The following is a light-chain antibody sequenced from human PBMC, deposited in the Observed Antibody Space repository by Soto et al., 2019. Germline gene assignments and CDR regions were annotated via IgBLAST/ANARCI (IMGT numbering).Light chain of an antibody. CDR1: TSNIGAGYD. V-gene: IGLV1-40*01. Sequence: QSVLTQPPSVSGAPGQRVIVSCTGSTSNIGAGYDVHWYQQLPGTSPKLLTFANSNRPSGVPDRFSASRSGSSASLTITGLQAEDEADYYCQSYDTSLSGSYVFGSGTKVTVL. CDR3: QSYDTSLSGSYV. J-gene: IGLJ1*01. CDR2: ANS.